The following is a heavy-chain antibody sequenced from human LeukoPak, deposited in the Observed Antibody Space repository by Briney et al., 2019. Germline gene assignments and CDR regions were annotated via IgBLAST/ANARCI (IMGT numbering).Heavy chain of an antibody. J-gene: IGHJ6*03. Sequence: SETLSLTCAVYGGSFSGYYWSWIRQPPGKGLEWIGEINHSGSTNYNPSLKSRVTISVDTSKNQFSLKLSSVTAADTAVYYCARGRLGGSGSYYNDYYYYYMDVWGKGTTVTVSS. CDR3: ARGRLGGSGSYYNDYYYYYMDV. V-gene: IGHV4-34*01. CDR2: INHSGST. CDR1: GGSFSGYY. D-gene: IGHD3-10*01.